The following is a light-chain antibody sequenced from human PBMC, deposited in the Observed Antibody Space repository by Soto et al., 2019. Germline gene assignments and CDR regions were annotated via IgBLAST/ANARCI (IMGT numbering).Light chain of an antibody. CDR1: QTINDY. CDR2: PAS. J-gene: IGKJ5*01. CDR3: QQLRGYPPT. Sequence: IRLSLSRSFLSASVGDRVTVTCRSSQTINDYLAWFQKKEGKAPELLIYPASTLQGGVPARFSGHGSGIEFTLTISSLQPEDLATYYCQQLRGYPPTLGQGTRVEI. V-gene: IGKV1-9*01.